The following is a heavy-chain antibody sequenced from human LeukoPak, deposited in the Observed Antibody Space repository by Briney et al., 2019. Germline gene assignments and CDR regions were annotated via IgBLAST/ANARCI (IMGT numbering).Heavy chain of an antibody. V-gene: IGHV4-59*01. J-gene: IGHJ1*01. Sequence: SETLSLTCTVSGGSISSYYWSWIRQPPGKGLGWIGYIYYSGSTNYNPSLKSRVTISVDTSKNQFSLKLSSVTAADTAVYYCARDHRTGYFQHWGQGTLVTVSS. CDR3: ARDHRTGYFQH. CDR1: GGSISSYY. CDR2: IYYSGST.